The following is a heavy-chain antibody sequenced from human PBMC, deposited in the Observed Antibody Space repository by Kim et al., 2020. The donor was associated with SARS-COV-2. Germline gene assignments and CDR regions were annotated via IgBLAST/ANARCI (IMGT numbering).Heavy chain of an antibody. CDR1: GFTFSSYA. CDR2: ISGSGSST. V-gene: IGHV3-23*01. D-gene: IGHD5-12*01. J-gene: IGHJ4*02. CDR3: AKGRRDGYNYVWV. Sequence: GGSLRLSCAASGFTFSSYAMNWVRQAPGKGLEWVSVISGSGSSTYYADSVKGRFTISRDNSRNTLYLQMSSLRVEDTALYYCAKGRRDGYNYVWVWGQGTLVTVSS.